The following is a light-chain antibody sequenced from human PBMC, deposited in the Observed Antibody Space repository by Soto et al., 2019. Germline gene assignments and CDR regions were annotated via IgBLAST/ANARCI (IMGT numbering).Light chain of an antibody. V-gene: IGKV1-5*03. CDR1: QSISSR. CDR3: QQYNSYPLT. J-gene: IGKJ4*01. Sequence: DIQMTQSPSTLSAPIGDRVTITCRASQSISSRLAWYQQKPGKAPKLLIHEASSLESGVPSRFSGSGSETEFTLTISSLQPDDFATYYCQQYNSYPLTFGGGTKVEIK. CDR2: EAS.